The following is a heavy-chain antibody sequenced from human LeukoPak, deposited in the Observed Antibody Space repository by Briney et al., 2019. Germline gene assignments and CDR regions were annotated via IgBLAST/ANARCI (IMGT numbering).Heavy chain of an antibody. CDR3: AREVWGPEY. CDR1: GGSISSSSYY. D-gene: IGHD1-14*01. J-gene: IGHJ4*02. CDR2: IKQDGSDK. V-gene: IGHV3-7*01. Sequence: ETLSLTCTVSGGSISSSSYYWGWIRQPPGKGLEWVGNIKQDGSDKNYMDSVKGRFTISRDNTKNSVYLQMSSLRAEDMAVYYCAREVWGPEYWGQGTLVTVSS.